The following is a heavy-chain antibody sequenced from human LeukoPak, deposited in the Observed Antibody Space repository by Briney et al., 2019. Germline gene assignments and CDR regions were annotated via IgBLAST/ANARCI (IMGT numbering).Heavy chain of an antibody. V-gene: IGHV3-11*01. CDR3: ARVGDGYNPKARYFDY. Sequence: GGSLRLSCAASGFTFSDYYMSWIRQAPGKGLEWVSYISSSGSTIYYADSVKGRFTISRDNAKNSLYLQMNSLRAEDTAVYYCARVGDGYNPKARYFDYWGQGTLVTVSS. D-gene: IGHD5-24*01. CDR2: ISSSGSTI. CDR1: GFTFSDYY. J-gene: IGHJ4*02.